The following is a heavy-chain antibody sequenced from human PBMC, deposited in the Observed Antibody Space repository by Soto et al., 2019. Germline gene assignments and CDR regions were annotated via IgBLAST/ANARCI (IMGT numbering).Heavy chain of an antibody. CDR2: MNPNSGNT. CDR3: AREVSYWFDP. D-gene: IGHD2-8*01. J-gene: IGHJ5*02. V-gene: IGHV1-8*01. Sequence: QVQLVQSGAEVKKPGASVKVSCKAPGYTFTSYNINGVRQATGQGLEGRGWMNPNSGNTGYAQKFQGRVTMTRNTSISTAYMELSSLRSEDTAVYYCAREVSYWFDPWGQGTLVTVSS. CDR1: GYTFTSYN.